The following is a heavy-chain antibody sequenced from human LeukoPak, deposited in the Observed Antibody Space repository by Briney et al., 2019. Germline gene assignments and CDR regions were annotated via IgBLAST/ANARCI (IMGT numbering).Heavy chain of an antibody. CDR3: ARDPSAWSGYYDY. J-gene: IGHJ4*02. V-gene: IGHV3-74*01. Sequence: GGSLRLSCAASGFTFSSYWMHWVRQAPEKGRVWGSRIKRDGSSTKYVDSVKGRFTIDRDNEKNRLYLKMNGLRAEDTAVYYCARDPSAWSGYYDYWGQGTPVTVSS. CDR1: GFTFSSYW. D-gene: IGHD3-3*01. CDR2: IKRDGSST.